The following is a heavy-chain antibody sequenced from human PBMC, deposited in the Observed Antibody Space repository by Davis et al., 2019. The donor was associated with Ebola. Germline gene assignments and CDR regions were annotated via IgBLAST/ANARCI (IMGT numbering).Heavy chain of an antibody. CDR3: AGGTYFDY. CDR2: VSGYTGNT. CDR1: GYIFSSYG. Sequence: AASVKVSCKTSGYIFSSYGITWVRQAPGQGLEWMGWVSGYTGNTFYAQKFQGRVSMTTDASTTTAYLELRSLRSDDTAVYFCAGGTYFDYWGQGTPVTVSS. J-gene: IGHJ4*02. V-gene: IGHV1-18*01. D-gene: IGHD3-16*01.